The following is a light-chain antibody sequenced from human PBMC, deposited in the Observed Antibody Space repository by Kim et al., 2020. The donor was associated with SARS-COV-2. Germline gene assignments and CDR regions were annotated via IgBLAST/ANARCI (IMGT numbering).Light chain of an antibody. CDR3: QAWDSSVV. CDR1: WGDKY. J-gene: IGLJ2*01. Sequence: WGDKYTCWYQQKPGQSPVLAIYQDTKRPSGIPGRFSGSISGNTATLTISGTQAMDEADYYCQAWDSSVVFGGGTQLTVL. CDR2: QDT. V-gene: IGLV3-1*01.